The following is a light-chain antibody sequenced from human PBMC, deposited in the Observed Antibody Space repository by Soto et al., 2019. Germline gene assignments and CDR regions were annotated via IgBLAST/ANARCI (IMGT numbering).Light chain of an antibody. CDR1: RSNIGAGYH. CDR2: GNS. V-gene: IGLV1-40*01. Sequence: QSVLTQPPSVSGAPGQRVAISCTGTRSNIGAGYHVHWYQQLPGTAPKLLIYGNSNRPSGVPDRFSGSESGTSASLAITGLQAEDEADYYCAAWDDSLNGRVFGTGTKLTVL. CDR3: AAWDDSLNGRV. J-gene: IGLJ1*01.